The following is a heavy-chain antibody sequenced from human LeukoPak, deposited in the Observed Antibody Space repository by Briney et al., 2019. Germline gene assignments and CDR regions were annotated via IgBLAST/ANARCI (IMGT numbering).Heavy chain of an antibody. CDR1: GYTFTGYY. D-gene: IGHD3-10*01. J-gene: IGHJ5*02. Sequence: ASMKVSRKTSGYTFTGYYMHWVRQAPGQGLEWMGWINPNSGGTNYAQKFQGRVTMTRDTSISTAYMELSRLRSDDTAVYYCARDRITMVRGANNWFDPWGQGTLVTVSS. V-gene: IGHV1-2*02. CDR2: INPNSGGT. CDR3: ARDRITMVRGANNWFDP.